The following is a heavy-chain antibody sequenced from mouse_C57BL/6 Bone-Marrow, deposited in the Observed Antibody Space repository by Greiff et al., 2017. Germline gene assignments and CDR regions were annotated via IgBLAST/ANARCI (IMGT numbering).Heavy chain of an antibody. J-gene: IGHJ1*03. CDR3: ARDGNFDV. Sequence: VKLQESGAELARPGASVKLSCKASGYTFTSYGISWVKQRTGQGLEWIGEIYPRSGNTYYNEKFKGKATLTADKSSSTAYMELRSLTSEDSAVYFCARDGNFDVWGTGTTVTVSS. CDR1: GYTFTSYG. D-gene: IGHD2-3*01. CDR2: IYPRSGNT. V-gene: IGHV1-81*01.